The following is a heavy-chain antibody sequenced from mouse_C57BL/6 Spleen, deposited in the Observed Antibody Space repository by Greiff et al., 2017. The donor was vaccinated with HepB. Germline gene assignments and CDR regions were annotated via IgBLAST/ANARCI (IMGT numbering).Heavy chain of an antibody. D-gene: IGHD2-1*01. Sequence: EVQLQQSGAELVRPGASVKLSCTASGFNIKDDYMHWVKQRPEQGLEWIGWIDPENGDTEYASKFQGKAIITADTSSNTAYLQLSSLTSEDTAVYYCTTPSDGNYGYIDVWGTGTTVTVSS. CDR1: GFNIKDDY. J-gene: IGHJ1*03. CDR3: TTPSDGNYGYIDV. CDR2: IDPENGDT. V-gene: IGHV14-4*01.